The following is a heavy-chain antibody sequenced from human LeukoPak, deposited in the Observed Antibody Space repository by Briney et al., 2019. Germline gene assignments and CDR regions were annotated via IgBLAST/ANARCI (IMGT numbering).Heavy chain of an antibody. V-gene: IGHV4-34*01. J-gene: IGHJ6*03. CDR3: ARESDFWSGALVGYYYYYMDV. CDR1: GGSFSGYY. D-gene: IGHD3-3*01. Sequence: SETPSLTCAVYGGSFSGYYWSWIRQPPGKGLEWIGEINHSGSTNYNPSLKSRVTISVDTSKNQFSLKLSSVTAADTAVYYCARESDFWSGALVGYYYYYMDVWGKGTTVTVSS. CDR2: INHSGST.